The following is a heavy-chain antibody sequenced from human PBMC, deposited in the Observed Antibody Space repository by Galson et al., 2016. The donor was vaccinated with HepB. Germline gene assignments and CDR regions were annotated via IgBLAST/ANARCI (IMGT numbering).Heavy chain of an antibody. D-gene: IGHD4-17*01. CDR1: GDSITINPYY. J-gene: IGHJ4*02. V-gene: IGHV4-39*01. CDR2: VYYSGTT. CDR3: AGGDYGDYGDYYDY. Sequence: ETLSLTCTVSGDSITINPYYWGWIRQPPGRGLEWIGIVYYSGTTYHNPFFKSRVTISADTSKNQFSLKLRSVTAADTAVYSCAGGDYGDYGDYYDYWGQGTLVTVSS.